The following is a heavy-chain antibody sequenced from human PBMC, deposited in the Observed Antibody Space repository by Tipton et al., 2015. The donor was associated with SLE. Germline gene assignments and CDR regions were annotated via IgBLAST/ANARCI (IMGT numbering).Heavy chain of an antibody. J-gene: IGHJ4*02. Sequence: TLSLTCAVSGGSFSGYHWTWIRQPPGQGLEWIGEVADTGSPNYNPSLKSRVTLSLDTSKSQFSLILNSLTAADTAVYYCARLGVVVTAIDYWGQGTLVTVSS. CDR2: VADTGSP. CDR1: GGSFSGYH. D-gene: IGHD2-21*02. V-gene: IGHV4-34*01. CDR3: ARLGVVVTAIDY.